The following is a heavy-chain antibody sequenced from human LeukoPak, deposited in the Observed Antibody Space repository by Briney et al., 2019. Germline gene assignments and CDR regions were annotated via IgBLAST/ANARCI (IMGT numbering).Heavy chain of an antibody. CDR3: AREGIAAAGTYYYYGMDA. J-gene: IGHJ6*02. D-gene: IGHD6-13*01. V-gene: IGHV3-7*03. Sequence: GGSLRLSCAASGFTFSSYWMSWVRQAPGKGLEWAANIKQDGSEKYYVDSVKGRFTISRDNAKNSLYLQMNSLRAEDTAVYYCAREGIAAAGTYYYYGMDAWGQGTTVTVSS. CDR2: IKQDGSEK. CDR1: GFTFSSYW.